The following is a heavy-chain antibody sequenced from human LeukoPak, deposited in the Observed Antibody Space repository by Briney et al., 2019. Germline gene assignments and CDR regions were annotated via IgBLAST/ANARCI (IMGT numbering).Heavy chain of an antibody. V-gene: IGHV3-23*01. J-gene: IGHJ4*02. CDR2: ISGSGGST. CDR3: AKGFSTHYEY. D-gene: IGHD5/OR15-5a*01. Sequence: GGSLRLSCAASGFTFSTYAMSWVRQAPGKGLEWVSGISGSGGSTYYADSVKGRFTISRDDSKNTLFLQMNSLSAEDTAVYYCAKGFSTHYEYWGQGTLVTVSS. CDR1: GFTFSTYA.